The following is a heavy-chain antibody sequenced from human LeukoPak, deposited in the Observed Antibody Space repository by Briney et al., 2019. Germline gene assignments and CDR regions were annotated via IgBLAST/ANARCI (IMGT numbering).Heavy chain of an antibody. CDR2: ISGYNGNT. J-gene: IGHJ5*02. V-gene: IGHV1-18*01. CDR1: VYTFTSYG. D-gene: IGHD3-3*01. Sequence: ASVKVSCKAAVYTFTSYGISWVRQPPGQGLEWMGWISGYNGNTNYAHKVQDRVTMTTDTSTSTAYMEVRSLRSDDTAVYCCARDRDDFWSGGRWFDPWGQGTLVTVSS. CDR3: ARDRDDFWSGGRWFDP.